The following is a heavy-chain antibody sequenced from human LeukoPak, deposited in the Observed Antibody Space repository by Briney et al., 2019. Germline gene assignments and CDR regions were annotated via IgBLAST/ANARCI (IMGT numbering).Heavy chain of an antibody. J-gene: IGHJ4*02. D-gene: IGHD3-10*01. CDR3: AREGGSCRPLDY. V-gene: IGHV4-34*01. CDR1: GLTFTSYS. Sequence: TSGGSLRLSCTASGLTFTSYSMNWVRQPPGKGLEWIGEVNLQGGTNYNPSLLRRVAISVDTSANHVSLQMTSVTAADTAVYYCAREGGSCRPLDYSGQGTLVTVSS. CDR2: VNLQGGT.